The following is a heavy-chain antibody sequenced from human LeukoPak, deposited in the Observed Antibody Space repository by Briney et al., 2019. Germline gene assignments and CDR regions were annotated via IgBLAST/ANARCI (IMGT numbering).Heavy chain of an antibody. Sequence: PGGSLRLSCAASGFTFSSYGMHWVRQAPGKWLEWVAVIWYDGSNKYYADSVKGRFTIYRDNSKNTLYLQMNSLRAEDTAVYYCAKMGGDYDSSGQGVYYYYMDVWGKGTTVTVSS. CDR1: GFTFSSYG. V-gene: IGHV3-33*06. CDR2: IWYDGSNK. J-gene: IGHJ6*03. D-gene: IGHD3-22*01. CDR3: AKMGGDYDSSGQGVYYYYMDV.